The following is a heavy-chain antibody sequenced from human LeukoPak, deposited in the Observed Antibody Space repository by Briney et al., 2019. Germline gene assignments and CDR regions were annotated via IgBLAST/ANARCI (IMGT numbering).Heavy chain of an antibody. V-gene: IGHV3-9*01. CDR3: AKDRGIAVAGTGIDY. CDR2: ISWNSGSI. CDR1: GFTFDDYA. J-gene: IGHJ4*02. Sequence: GRSLRLSCAASGFTFDDYAMHWVRQAPGKGLEWVSGISWNSGSIGYADSVKGRFTISRDNAKNSLYLQMNSLRAEDTALCYCAKDRGIAVAGTGIDYWGQGTLVTVSS. D-gene: IGHD6-19*01.